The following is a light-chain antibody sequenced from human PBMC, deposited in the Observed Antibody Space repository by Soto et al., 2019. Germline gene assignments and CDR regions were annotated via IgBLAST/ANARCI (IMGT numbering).Light chain of an antibody. Sequence: QSALTQPRSVSGSPGQSVTISCTGTSSDVGGHNYVSWYQQHPGKAPKLMIYDVSKRPSGVPDRFSGSKSDNTASLTISGLQVEDEADYYCCSYAGSYTLVFGGGTQLTVL. CDR1: SSDVGGHNY. J-gene: IGLJ3*02. CDR3: CSYAGSYTLV. CDR2: DVS. V-gene: IGLV2-11*01.